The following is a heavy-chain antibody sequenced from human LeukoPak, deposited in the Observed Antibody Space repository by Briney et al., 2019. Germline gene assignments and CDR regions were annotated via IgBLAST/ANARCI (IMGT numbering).Heavy chain of an antibody. CDR3: ARGGGLATYYYDSSGSAGGC. CDR2: IYYSGST. V-gene: IGHV4-39*07. CDR1: GGSINSNNYY. Sequence: KASETLSLTCTVSGGSINSNNYYWVWIRQPPGKGLEWIGSIYYSGSTYYNPSFKSRVTISVDTSKNQFSLKLSSVTAADTAVYYCARGGGLATYYYDSSGSAGGCWGQGTLVTVSS. D-gene: IGHD3-22*01. J-gene: IGHJ4*02.